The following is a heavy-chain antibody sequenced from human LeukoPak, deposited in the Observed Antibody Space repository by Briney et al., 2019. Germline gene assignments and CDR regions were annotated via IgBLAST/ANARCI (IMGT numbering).Heavy chain of an antibody. J-gene: IGHJ4*02. CDR2: MNPNSGNT. D-gene: IGHD3-10*01. CDR3: ARGPIPMVRGVIDYFDY. Sequence: GASVKVSCKASGYTFTSYDINWVRQATGQGLEWMGWMNPNSGNTGYAQKFQGRVTMTRNTSISTAYMELSSLRSEDTAVYYCARGPIPMVRGVIDYFDYWGQGTLVTVSS. CDR1: GYTFTSYD. V-gene: IGHV1-8*01.